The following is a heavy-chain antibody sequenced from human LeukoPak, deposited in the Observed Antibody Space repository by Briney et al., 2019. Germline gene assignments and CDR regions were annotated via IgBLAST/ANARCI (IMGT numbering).Heavy chain of an antibody. CDR2: MNPNSGNT. CDR3: ARGRKVRGVNLYYYGMDA. J-gene: IGHJ6*02. Sequence: ASVKVSCKASGYTFTSYDINWVRQATGQGLEWMGWMNPNSGNTGYAQKFQGRVTMTRNTSISTAYMELSSLRSEDTAVYYCARGRKVRGVNLYYYGMDAWGQGTTVTVSS. V-gene: IGHV1-8*01. D-gene: IGHD3-10*01. CDR1: GYTFTSYD.